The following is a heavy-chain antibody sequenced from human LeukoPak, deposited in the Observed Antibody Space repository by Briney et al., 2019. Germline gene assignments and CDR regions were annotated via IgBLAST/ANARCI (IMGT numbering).Heavy chain of an antibody. J-gene: IGHJ4*02. V-gene: IGHV1-18*01. CDR2: ISAYNGNT. CDR1: GYTFTSYG. Sequence: ASVTVSCKASGYTFTSYGISWVRQAPGQGLEWMGWISAYNGNTNYAQKLQGRVTMTTDTSTSTAYMELRSLRSDDTAVYYCARDGSYYGSGSSDYWGQGTLVTVSS. CDR3: ARDGSYYGSGSSDY. D-gene: IGHD3-10*01.